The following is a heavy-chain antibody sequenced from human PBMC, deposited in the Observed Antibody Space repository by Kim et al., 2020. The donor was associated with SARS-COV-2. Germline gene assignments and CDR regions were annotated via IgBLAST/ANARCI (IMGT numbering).Heavy chain of an antibody. J-gene: IGHJ3*02. CDR3: ARVTPFGRAFYI. Sequence: YYVDAVKGRFTISRDNAKNSLYLQMNSLRAEDTAVYYCARVTPFGRAFYIWGQGTMVTVSS. V-gene: IGHV3-11*01. D-gene: IGHD3-16*01.